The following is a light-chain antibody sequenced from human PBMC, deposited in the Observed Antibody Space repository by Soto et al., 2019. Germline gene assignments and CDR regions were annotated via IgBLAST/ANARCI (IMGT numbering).Light chain of an antibody. CDR1: TSNIGSNN. CDR3: AAWDDSLRGVM. CDR2: SND. J-gene: IGLJ3*02. V-gene: IGLV1-47*02. Sequence: QSVLAQPPSVSGTPGQRLTISCSGGTSNIGSNNVYWYQQLPGAAPKLLIYSNDQRPSGVPERFSGSRSGTSASLAISDLRYEDEGDYFCAAWDDSLRGVMFGGGTQLTVL.